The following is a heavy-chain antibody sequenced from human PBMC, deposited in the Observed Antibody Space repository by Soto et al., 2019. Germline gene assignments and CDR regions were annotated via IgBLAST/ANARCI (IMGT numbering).Heavy chain of an antibody. CDR3: AKGGSGNYLTYYYYYGMDV. D-gene: IGHD3-22*01. J-gene: IGHJ6*02. Sequence: LRLSCAASGFSLSNNGMHWVRHAPGKGLEWVAVISYDGNNKYYADSVKGRFTISRDNSKNTVYLEMNNLRAEDTAMYYCAKGGSGNYLTYYYYYGMDVWGQGTTVTVSS. CDR1: GFSLSNNG. CDR2: ISYDGNNK. V-gene: IGHV3-30*18.